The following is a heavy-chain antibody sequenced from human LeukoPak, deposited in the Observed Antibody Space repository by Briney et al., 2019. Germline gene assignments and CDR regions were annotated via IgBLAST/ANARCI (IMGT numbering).Heavy chain of an antibody. CDR2: TYYRFRWYN. J-gene: IGHJ6*02. Sequence: SQTLSLTFGISGDSVSSNSADWNWIRQSPSRGLEWLGRTYYRFRWYNDYAVSVKSRITINPDTSKNHFSLQLNSVTPEDTAVYYCARQYTSSSRPLYFGLDVWGQGTTVTVSS. CDR1: GDSVSSNSAD. D-gene: IGHD6-13*01. V-gene: IGHV6-1*01. CDR3: ARQYTSSSRPLYFGLDV.